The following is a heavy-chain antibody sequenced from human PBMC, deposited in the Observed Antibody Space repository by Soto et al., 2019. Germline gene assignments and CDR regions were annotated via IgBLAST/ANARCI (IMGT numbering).Heavy chain of an antibody. Sequence: GESLKISCQGSGYRFTSYWIGWVRQMPGKGLEWMGIIYPGDSDTRYSPSFQGQVTISADKSISTAYLQWSSLKASDTAMYYCARHFHYSDPGAFDIWGQGTMVTVSS. CDR3: ARHFHYSDPGAFDI. CDR1: GYRFTSYW. J-gene: IGHJ3*02. D-gene: IGHD1-26*01. V-gene: IGHV5-51*01. CDR2: IYPGDSDT.